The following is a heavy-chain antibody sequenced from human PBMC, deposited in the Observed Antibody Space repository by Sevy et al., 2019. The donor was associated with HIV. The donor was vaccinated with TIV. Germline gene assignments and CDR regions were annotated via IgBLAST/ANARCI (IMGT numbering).Heavy chain of an antibody. CDR3: ARDPPRDFWSGYSFYYYYGMDV. V-gene: IGHV1-18*01. CDR1: GYTFTSYG. Sequence: ASVKVSCKASGYTFTSYGISWVRQAPGQGLEWMGWISAYNGNTNYAQKLQGRVTMTTDTSTGTAYMELRSLRSDDTAVYYCARDPPRDFWSGYSFYYYYGMDVWGQGTTVTVSS. CDR2: ISAYNGNT. D-gene: IGHD3-3*01. J-gene: IGHJ6*02.